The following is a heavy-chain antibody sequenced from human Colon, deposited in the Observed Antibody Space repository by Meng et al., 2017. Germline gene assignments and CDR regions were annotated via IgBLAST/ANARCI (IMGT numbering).Heavy chain of an antibody. D-gene: IGHD1-26*01. CDR3: ARDRIVGAALSHAFDL. J-gene: IGHJ3*01. CDR1: GASNTSNY. V-gene: IGHV4-4*07. CDR2: IYTTGDT. Sequence: SETLSLTCTVPGASNTSNYWSWIRQPAGKGLEWIGRIYTTGDTNYNPSLKSRVAMSVDTSKNQFSLELNSVTAADRAVYYCARDRIVGAALSHAFDLWGQGIKVTVSS.